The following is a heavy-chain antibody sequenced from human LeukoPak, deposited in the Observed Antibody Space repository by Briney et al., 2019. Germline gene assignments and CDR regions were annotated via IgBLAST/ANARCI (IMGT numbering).Heavy chain of an antibody. Sequence: SETLSLTCAVYGGSFSGYYWSWIRQPPGKGLEWIGEINHSGSTNYNPSLKSRVTISVDTSKNQFSLKLSSVTAADTAVYYCARAVTVYGSGTTRLMDVWGKGTTVTVSS. V-gene: IGHV4-34*01. CDR3: ARAVTVYGSGTTRLMDV. CDR1: GGSFSGYY. CDR2: INHSGST. J-gene: IGHJ6*03. D-gene: IGHD3-10*01.